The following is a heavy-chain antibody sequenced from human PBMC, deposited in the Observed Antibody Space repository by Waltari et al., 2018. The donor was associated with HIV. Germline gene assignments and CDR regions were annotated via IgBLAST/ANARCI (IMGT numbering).Heavy chain of an antibody. J-gene: IGHJ6*02. CDR2: ISGSGGST. D-gene: IGHD6-13*01. V-gene: IGHV3-23*01. CDR1: GFPFSNYG. CDR3: VKEYQYSHSWYSYYGMDV. Sequence: EVQVLESGGALVQPGGSLSLSYAASGFPFSNYGMSWVRQAPGKGLEWVSTISGSGGSTYYADSVKGRFTVSRDNSKNTLYLQMNSLRAEDTAVYFCVKEYQYSHSWYSYYGMDVWGQGTTVTVSS.